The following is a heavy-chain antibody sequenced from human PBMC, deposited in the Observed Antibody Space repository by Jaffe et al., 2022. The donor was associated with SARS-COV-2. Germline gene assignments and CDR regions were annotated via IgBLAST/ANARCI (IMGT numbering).Heavy chain of an antibody. CDR1: GFTFSSYA. CDR3: AKLSRELRYFDWLPTLFDY. D-gene: IGHD3-9*01. CDR2: ISGSGGST. Sequence: EVQLLESGGGLVQPGGSLRLSCAASGFTFSSYAMSWVRQAPGKGLEWVSAISGSGGSTYYADSVKGRFTISRDNSKNTLYLQMNSLRAEDTAVYYCAKLSRELRYFDWLPTLFDYWGQGTLVTVSS. V-gene: IGHV3-23*01. J-gene: IGHJ4*02.